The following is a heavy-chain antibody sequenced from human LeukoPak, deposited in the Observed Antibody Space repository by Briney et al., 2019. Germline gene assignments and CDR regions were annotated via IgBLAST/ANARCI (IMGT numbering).Heavy chain of an antibody. D-gene: IGHD3-22*01. Sequence: SETLSLTCTVSGGSISSYYWSWIRRPPGKGLEWIGYIYYSGSTNYNPSLKSRVTISVDTSKNQFSLKLSSVTAADTAVYYCARGGHYYDSSGYLHWFDPWRQGTLVTVSS. J-gene: IGHJ5*02. CDR3: ARGGHYYDSSGYLHWFDP. CDR1: GGSISSYY. V-gene: IGHV4-59*01. CDR2: IYYSGST.